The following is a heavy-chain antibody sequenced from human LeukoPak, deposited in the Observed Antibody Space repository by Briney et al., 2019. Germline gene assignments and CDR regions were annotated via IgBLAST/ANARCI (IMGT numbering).Heavy chain of an antibody. CDR3: ARVMKGGYSYGVFDY. D-gene: IGHD5-18*01. Sequence: ASVTVSCKASGGTFSSYAISWVRQAPGQGLEWMGGIIPIFGTANYAQKFQGRVTITADESTSTAYMELSSLRSEDTAVYYCARVMKGGYSYGVFDYWGQGTLVTVSS. V-gene: IGHV1-69*13. CDR2: IIPIFGTA. CDR1: GGTFSSYA. J-gene: IGHJ4*02.